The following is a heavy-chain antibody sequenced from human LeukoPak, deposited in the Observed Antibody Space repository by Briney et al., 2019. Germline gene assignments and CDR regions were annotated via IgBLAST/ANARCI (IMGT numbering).Heavy chain of an antibody. CDR2: MNPNSGNT. Sequence: GASVTVSCKASGYTFTSYDINWVRQAAGQGLEWMGWMNPNSGNTGYAQKFQGRVTITRNTSISTAYMELSSLRSEDTAVYYCARGLSGWYGGGIWFDPWGQGTLVTVSS. J-gene: IGHJ5*02. V-gene: IGHV1-8*03. D-gene: IGHD6-19*01. CDR3: ARGLSGWYGGGIWFDP. CDR1: GYTFTSYD.